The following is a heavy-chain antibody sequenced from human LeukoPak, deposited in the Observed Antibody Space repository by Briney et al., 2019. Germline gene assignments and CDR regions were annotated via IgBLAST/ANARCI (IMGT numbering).Heavy chain of an antibody. CDR1: GGSFSGYY. V-gene: IGHV4-34*01. D-gene: IGHD2-21*02. Sequence: SETLSLTCAVYGGSFSGYYWSWIRQPPGKGLEWIGEINHSGSTNYNPSLKSRVTISVDTSKNQFSLKLSSVTAADTAVYYCARDRQEHIAVVTATPGPYGMDVWGQGTTVTVSS. J-gene: IGHJ6*02. CDR2: INHSGST. CDR3: ARDRQEHIAVVTATPGPYGMDV.